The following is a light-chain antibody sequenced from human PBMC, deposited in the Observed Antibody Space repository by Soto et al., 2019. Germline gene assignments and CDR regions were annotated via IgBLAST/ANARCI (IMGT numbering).Light chain of an antibody. J-gene: IGKJ1*01. Sequence: EIVLTQSPATLSLSPGERATLSCRASQSVSSYLAWYHQKPGQAPRLLIYDASNRATGIPARFSGSGSGTDSALTISSLEPEDFAVYYCQQRSNWPRWTFGQGTKVEVK. CDR3: QQRSNWPRWT. V-gene: IGKV3-11*01. CDR2: DAS. CDR1: QSVSSY.